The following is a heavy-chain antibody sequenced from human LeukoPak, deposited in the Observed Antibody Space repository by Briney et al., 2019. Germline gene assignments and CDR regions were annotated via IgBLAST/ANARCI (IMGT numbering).Heavy chain of an antibody. D-gene: IGHD3-9*01. V-gene: IGHV3-21*01. J-gene: IGHJ4*02. CDR2: ISSGSSYI. CDR3: ATSRSDFDWSSPRGDY. Sequence: GGSLRLSCAASGFTFSGYSMNWVRQAPGKGLGWVSSISSGSSYIYYADSVKGRFTISRDNAKNSLYLQMNSLRAEDTAVYYCATSRSDFDWSSPRGDYWGQGTLVTVSS. CDR1: GFTFSGYS.